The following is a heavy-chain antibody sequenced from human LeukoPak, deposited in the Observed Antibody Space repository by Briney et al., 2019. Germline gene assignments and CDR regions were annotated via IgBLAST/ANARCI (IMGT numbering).Heavy chain of an antibody. D-gene: IGHD5-18*01. V-gene: IGHV3-21*01. Sequence: GGSLRLSCAASGSTLSIYTMSWVRQAPGKGLEWVSSISSSSSYIYYADSVKGRFTISRDNAKNSLYLQMNSLRAEDTAVYYCARDPQRERGYSYIWGQGTLVTVSS. CDR1: GSTLSIYT. J-gene: IGHJ4*02. CDR2: ISSSSSYI. CDR3: ARDPQRERGYSYI.